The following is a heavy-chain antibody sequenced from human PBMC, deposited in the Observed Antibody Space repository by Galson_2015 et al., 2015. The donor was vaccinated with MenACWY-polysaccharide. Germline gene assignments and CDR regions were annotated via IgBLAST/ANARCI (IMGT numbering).Heavy chain of an antibody. CDR1: GGSISSSYW. D-gene: IGHD3-10*01. Sequence: SETLSLTCAVSGGSISSSYWWTWVRQPPGKGLEWIGEIYHDGRTAYIPSLKSRITVSLDKAKNQVSLRLISVTVADTAVYYCAKRPIRASGGGLDVWGQGTTVTVS. V-gene: IGHV4-4*02. CDR3: AKRPIRASGGGLDV. CDR2: IYHDGRT. J-gene: IGHJ6*02.